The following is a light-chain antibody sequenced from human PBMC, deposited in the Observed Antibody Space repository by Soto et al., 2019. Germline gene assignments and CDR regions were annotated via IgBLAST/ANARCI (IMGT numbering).Light chain of an antibody. J-gene: IGLJ2*01. CDR2: DVS. CDR1: SSDVGGYNY. CDR3: CSYAGSYTPI. Sequence: QSALTQPRSVSGSPGQSVTISCTGTSSDVGGYNYVSWYQQHPGKAPKLMIYDVSKRPSGVPDRFSGSKSGNTASLTISGLQXEDEADYYCCSYAGSYTPIFGGGTKLTVL. V-gene: IGLV2-11*01.